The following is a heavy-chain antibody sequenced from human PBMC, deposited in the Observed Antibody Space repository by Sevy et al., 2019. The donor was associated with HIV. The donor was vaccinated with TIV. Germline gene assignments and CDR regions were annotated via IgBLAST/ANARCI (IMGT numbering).Heavy chain of an antibody. CDR2: IYYSGST. V-gene: IGHV4-59*01. D-gene: IGHD1-26*01. Sequence: SETLSLTCTVSGGSISSYYWSWIRQPPGKGLEWIGYIYYSGSTNYNPSLKGRVTISVDTSKNQFSLKLSSVTAADTAVYYCARDLFQSAGGYYYYYGMDVWGQGTTVTVSS. CDR1: GGSISSYY. J-gene: IGHJ6*02. CDR3: ARDLFQSAGGYYYYYGMDV.